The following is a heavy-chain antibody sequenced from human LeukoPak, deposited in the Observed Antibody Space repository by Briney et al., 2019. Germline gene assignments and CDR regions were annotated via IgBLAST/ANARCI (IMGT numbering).Heavy chain of an antibody. V-gene: IGHV4-59*01. Sequence: SETLSLTCTVSGGSISSYYWSWIRQPPGKGLEWIGYIYYSGSTNYNPSLKSRVTISVDTSKNQFSLKLSSVTAADTAVYYCARGRYCSGGSCYGFVYFDYWGQGTLSPSPQ. D-gene: IGHD2-15*01. CDR3: ARGRYCSGGSCYGFVYFDY. CDR1: GGSISSYY. CDR2: IYYSGST. J-gene: IGHJ4*02.